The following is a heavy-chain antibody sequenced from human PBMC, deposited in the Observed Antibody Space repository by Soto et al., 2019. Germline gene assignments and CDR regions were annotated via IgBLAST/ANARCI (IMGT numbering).Heavy chain of an antibody. CDR3: ASPKIAFYNWFDP. D-gene: IGHD3-3*02. J-gene: IGHJ5*02. CDR2: IYYSGST. CDR1: GGSISRSSYY. Sequence: SETLSLTCXVSGGSISRSSYYWGWIRQPPGKGLEWIGSIYYSGSTYYNPSLKSRVTISVDTSKNQFSLKLSSVTAADTAVYYCASPKIAFYNWFDPWGQGNLVTVSS. V-gene: IGHV4-39*01.